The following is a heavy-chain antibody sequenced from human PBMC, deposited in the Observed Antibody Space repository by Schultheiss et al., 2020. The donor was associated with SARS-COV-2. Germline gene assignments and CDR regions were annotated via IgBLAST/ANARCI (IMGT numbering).Heavy chain of an antibody. V-gene: IGHV3-30*18. Sequence: GESLKISCAPSSFTFSAYAMTWVRQAPGKGLEWVAVISYDGSNKYYADSVKGRFTISRDNSKNTLYLQMNSLRAEDTAVYYCAKVLYTALVTPDYWGQGTLVTVSS. J-gene: IGHJ4*02. CDR3: AKVLYTALVTPDY. D-gene: IGHD5-18*01. CDR2: ISYDGSNK. CDR1: SFTFSAYA.